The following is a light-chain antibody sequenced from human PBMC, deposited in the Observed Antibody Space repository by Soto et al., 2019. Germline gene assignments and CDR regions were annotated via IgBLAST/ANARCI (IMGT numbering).Light chain of an antibody. J-gene: IGLJ3*02. CDR1: SSNIGNNY. V-gene: IGLV1-51*01. CDR3: GTWDSSLSAWV. CDR2: DNN. Sequence: QSVLTQPPSVSAAPGQKVTMSCSGSSSNIGNNYVSWYQHLPGTAPKLLIYDNNKRPSGIPDRFSGSKSGTSATLGITGLQTGDEADYYCGTWDSSLSAWVFGGGTKLTVL.